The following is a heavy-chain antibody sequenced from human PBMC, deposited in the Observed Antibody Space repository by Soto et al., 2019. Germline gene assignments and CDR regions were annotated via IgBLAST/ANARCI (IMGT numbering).Heavy chain of an antibody. J-gene: IGHJ3*02. CDR2: IDLENGKT. CDR3: ARGILAGAFDI. Sequence: GASVKVSCKVSGYTLTVLSSHWVRQATGKGLEWMGGIDLENGKTIYAQKFQGRVTMTKNTSIDTAYMELSSLRSEDTAVYYCARGILAGAFDIWGQGTAVTVSS. D-gene: IGHD5-18*01. CDR1: GYTLTVLS. V-gene: IGHV1-24*01.